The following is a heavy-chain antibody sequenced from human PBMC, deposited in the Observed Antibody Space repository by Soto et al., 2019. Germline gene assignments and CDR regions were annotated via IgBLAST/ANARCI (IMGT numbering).Heavy chain of an antibody. D-gene: IGHD1-26*01. J-gene: IGHJ5*02. Sequence: SSETLSLTCTVSGGSISSSSYYWGWIRQPPGKGLEWIGSIYYSGSTYYNPSLKSRVTISVDTSKNQFSLKLSSVTAADTAVYYCARLLSRGYYVDWFDPWGQGTLVTVSS. CDR1: GGSISSSSYY. CDR3: ARLLSRGYYVDWFDP. V-gene: IGHV4-39*01. CDR2: IYYSGST.